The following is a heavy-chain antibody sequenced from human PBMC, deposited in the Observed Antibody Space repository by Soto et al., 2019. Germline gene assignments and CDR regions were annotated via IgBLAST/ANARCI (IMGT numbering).Heavy chain of an antibody. CDR3: ARDGAWLQPRYYFDY. V-gene: IGHV1-69*06. CDR1: GGTFSNHA. D-gene: IGHD5-12*01. CDR2: IIPIFGTA. Sequence: QVQLVQSGAEVKKPGSSVRVSCKSSGGTFSNHAITWVRQAPGQGLEWMGGIIPIFGTANYAQKFQGRVTITADKSTSTAYMELSSLKSEDTAVYYCARDGAWLQPRYYFDYWGQGTLVPVSS. J-gene: IGHJ4*02.